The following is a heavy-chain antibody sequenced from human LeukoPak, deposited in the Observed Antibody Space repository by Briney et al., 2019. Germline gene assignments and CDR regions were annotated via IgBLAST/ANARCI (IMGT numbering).Heavy chain of an antibody. CDR2: IRQDGADI. D-gene: IGHD1-26*01. V-gene: IGHV3-7*01. J-gene: IGHJ6*03. CDR1: GFMFSNYW. Sequence: GGSLRLSCSASGFMFSNYWMNWVRQAPGKGLEWVAIIRQDGADISYADSVKGRFTISRDNAKNSLYLQMNSLRVEDTAVYYCAREWSEVGLYYYYYMDVWGKGTTVTVSS. CDR3: AREWSEVGLYYYYYMDV.